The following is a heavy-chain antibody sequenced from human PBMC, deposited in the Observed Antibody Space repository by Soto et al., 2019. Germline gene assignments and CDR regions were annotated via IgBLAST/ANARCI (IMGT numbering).Heavy chain of an antibody. CDR3: ARRYGYYFDY. CDR2: IYYSGST. CDR1: GGSISSYY. Sequence: QVQLQESGPGLVKPSETLSLTCTVSGGSISSYYWSWIRQPPGKGLEWIGYIYYSGSTNYNPSLXGXGXIXXDASKNQLSLQLSSVTAADTAVYYCARRYGYYFDYWGQGTLVTVSS. J-gene: IGHJ4*02. V-gene: IGHV4-59*08. D-gene: IGHD4-17*01.